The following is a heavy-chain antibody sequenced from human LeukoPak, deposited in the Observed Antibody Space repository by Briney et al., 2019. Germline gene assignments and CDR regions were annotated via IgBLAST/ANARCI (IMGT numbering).Heavy chain of an antibody. CDR1: GGSISGYY. Sequence: PSETLSLTCAVYGGSISGYYWTWLRQPAGKGLEWIERVYTSGSTHYNPSLKTRLTMSVDTSKNQFSLKLSSVTAADTAVYYCARLITGTTTAFDIWGQGTMVTVSS. CDR2: VYTSGST. CDR3: ARLITGTTTAFDI. D-gene: IGHD1-7*01. J-gene: IGHJ3*02. V-gene: IGHV4-59*10.